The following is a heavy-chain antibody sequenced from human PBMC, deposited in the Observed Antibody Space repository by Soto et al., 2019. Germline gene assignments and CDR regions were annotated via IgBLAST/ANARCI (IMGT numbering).Heavy chain of an antibody. V-gene: IGHV4-34*01. CDR2: INHSGST. CDR1: GGSFSGYY. Sequence: PSETLSLTCAVSGGSFSGYYWSWIRQPPGKGLEWIGEINHSGSTNYNPSLKSRVTISVDTSKNQFSLKLSSVTAADTAVYYCARGILNYDILTGYRKWFDPWGQGTLVTVSS. CDR3: ARGILNYDILTGYRKWFDP. D-gene: IGHD3-9*01. J-gene: IGHJ5*02.